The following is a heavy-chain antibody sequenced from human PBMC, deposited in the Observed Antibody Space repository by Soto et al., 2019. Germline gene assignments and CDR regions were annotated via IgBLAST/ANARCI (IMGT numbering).Heavy chain of an antibody. V-gene: IGHV5-51*01. J-gene: IGHJ4*02. CDR1: NFTSYW. D-gene: IGHD6-19*01. Sequence: NFTSYWIARVRQMPGEGLEWMGIIYPGDSDTRYSPSFQGQVTISADKSISTAYLQWTSLKASDTAMYYWARRSGSGPDYWGQGTLVTVSS. CDR3: ARRSGSGPDY. CDR2: IYPGDSDT.